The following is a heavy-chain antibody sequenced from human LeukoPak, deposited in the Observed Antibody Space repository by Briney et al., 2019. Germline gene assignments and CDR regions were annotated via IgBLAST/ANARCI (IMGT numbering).Heavy chain of an antibody. CDR3: AKDQGIVVVVAGFDY. CDR2: TSGSGGST. Sequence: GGSLRLSCAASGFTFSSYAMSWVRQAPGKGLEWVSATSGSGGSTYYADSVKGRFTISRDNSKNTLYLQMNSLRAEDTAVYYCAKDQGIVVVVAGFDYWGQGTLDTVSS. V-gene: IGHV3-23*01. CDR1: GFTFSSYA. J-gene: IGHJ4*02. D-gene: IGHD2-15*01.